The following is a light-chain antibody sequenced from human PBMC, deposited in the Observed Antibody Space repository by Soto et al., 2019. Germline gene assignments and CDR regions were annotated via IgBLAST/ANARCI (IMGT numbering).Light chain of an antibody. Sequence: DIQMTQSPPSLSASVGDRVTITCRASQGSRNDLGWYQQKPGKAPKRLIYSAPSLQSGVSSRFSSSGSGTEFIITISRLQPEDSATYVCLQHNSYPWTFGEGTKVEVK. CDR1: QGSRND. J-gene: IGKJ1*01. CDR3: LQHNSYPWT. CDR2: SAP. V-gene: IGKV1-17*01.